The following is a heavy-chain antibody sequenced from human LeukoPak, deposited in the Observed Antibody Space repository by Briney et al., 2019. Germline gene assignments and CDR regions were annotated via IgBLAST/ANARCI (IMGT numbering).Heavy chain of an antibody. CDR3: ARDNSEPPRFDP. Sequence: ATVKVSCKASGGTFSSYAISWVRQAPGQGLEWMGWISAYNGNTNYAQKLQGRVTMTTDTSTSTAYMELRSLRSDDTAVYYCARDNSEPPRFDPWGQGTLVTVSS. D-gene: IGHD1-14*01. V-gene: IGHV1-18*01. CDR1: GGTFSSYA. CDR2: ISAYNGNT. J-gene: IGHJ5*02.